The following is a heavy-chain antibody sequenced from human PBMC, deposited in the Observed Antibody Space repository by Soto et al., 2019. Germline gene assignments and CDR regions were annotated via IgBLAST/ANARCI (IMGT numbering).Heavy chain of an antibody. CDR3: ASHGLRAARRDYYYYGMDV. CDR2: IIPIFGTA. V-gene: IGHV1-69*12. CDR1: GGTFSSYA. D-gene: IGHD6-6*01. Sequence: QVQLVQSGAEVTKPGSSVKVSCKASGGTFSSYAISWVRQAPGQGLEWMGGIIPIFGTANYAQKFQGRVTITADEATSTAYMELSSLRYEDTSVYYCASHGLRAARRDYYYYGMDVWGQGTTVTVSS. J-gene: IGHJ6*02.